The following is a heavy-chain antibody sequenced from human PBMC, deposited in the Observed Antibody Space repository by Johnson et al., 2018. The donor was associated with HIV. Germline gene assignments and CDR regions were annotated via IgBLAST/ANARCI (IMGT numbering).Heavy chain of an antibody. Sequence: VQLVESGGGLVKPGGSLRLSCAASGFTFSNAWMSWVRQAPGKGLEWVGRIKSKTDGGTTDYAAPVKGRFTISRDNAKNTLYLEMKSLRVDDTAVYYCVRDDFAFHIWGQGTMVTVSS. D-gene: IGHD5-24*01. CDR1: GFTFSNAW. J-gene: IGHJ3*02. CDR2: IKSKTDGGTT. V-gene: IGHV3-15*05. CDR3: VRDDFAFHI.